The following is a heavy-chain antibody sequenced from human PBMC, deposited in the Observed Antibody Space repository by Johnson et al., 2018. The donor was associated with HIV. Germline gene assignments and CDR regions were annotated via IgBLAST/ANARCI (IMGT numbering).Heavy chain of an antibody. J-gene: IGHJ3*01. CDR3: ARDRFGSGRPNAFDL. CDR2: TSYDEITK. CDR1: GFIFSDYA. Sequence: QVQLVESGGGVVQPGRSLRLSCAASGFIFSDYAMHWVRLAPGKGLAWVAVTSYDEITKKYADSVKGRFTLSRDNSNNTLYLQMNSLRIEDTAVYYCARDRFGSGRPNAFDLWGQGTMVTVSS. D-gene: IGHD3-10*01. V-gene: IGHV3-30*04.